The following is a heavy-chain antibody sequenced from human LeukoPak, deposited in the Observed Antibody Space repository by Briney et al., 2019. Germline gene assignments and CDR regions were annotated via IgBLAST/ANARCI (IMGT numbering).Heavy chain of an antibody. J-gene: IGHJ4*02. CDR1: GFSFSSYA. CDR3: VKSGPDFGDLPSEYYFDF. CDR2: IWYDGSNQ. V-gene: IGHV3-33*06. D-gene: IGHD4-17*01. Sequence: PGRSLRLSCAASGFSFSSYAMHWVRQAPGKGLEWVAVIWYDGSNQYSADSVRGRFTISRDNSKNTLHLQMNSLRAEDTAAYYCVKSGPDFGDLPSEYYFDFWGQGTLVTVSS.